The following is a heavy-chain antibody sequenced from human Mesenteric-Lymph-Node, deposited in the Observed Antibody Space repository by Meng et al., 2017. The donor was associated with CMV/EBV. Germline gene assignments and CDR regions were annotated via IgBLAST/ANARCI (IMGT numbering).Heavy chain of an antibody. Sequence: SGYSFTGYYVHWVRQAPGQGLEWMGRINPNSGGTNYAQKFQGWVTMTRDTSISTAYMELSRLRSDDTAVYYCARESPLGATGNWFDPWGQGTLVTVSS. CDR3: ARESPLGATGNWFDP. J-gene: IGHJ5*02. CDR1: GYSFTGYY. CDR2: INPNSGGT. V-gene: IGHV1-2*04. D-gene: IGHD1-26*01.